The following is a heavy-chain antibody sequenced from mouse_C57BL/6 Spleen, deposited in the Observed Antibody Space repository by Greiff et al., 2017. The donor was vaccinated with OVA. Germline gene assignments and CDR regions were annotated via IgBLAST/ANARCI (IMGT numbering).Heavy chain of an antibody. Sequence: QVQLQQPGAELVMPGASVKLSCKASGYTFTSYWMHWVKQRPGQGLEWIGEIDPSDSYTNYNQKFKGKSTLTVANSSSTAYMQLSSLTSEDSAVYYCARALSTVVTKSVAYWGQGTLVTVSA. V-gene: IGHV1-69*01. CDR2: IDPSDSYT. J-gene: IGHJ3*01. D-gene: IGHD2-2*01. CDR1: GYTFTSYW. CDR3: ARALSTVVTKSVAY.